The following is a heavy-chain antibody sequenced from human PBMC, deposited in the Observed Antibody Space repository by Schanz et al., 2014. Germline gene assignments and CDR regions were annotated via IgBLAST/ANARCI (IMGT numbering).Heavy chain of an antibody. V-gene: IGHV1-69*09. D-gene: IGHD3-22*01. CDR1: GQTVSSYF. CDR3: ARDIQYHYDTSGPVGAFDI. CDR2: IIPILDIT. J-gene: IGHJ3*02. Sequence: QVHVVQSGAVLKTPGASVNVSCKTSGQTVSSYFIQWVRQAPGQGLEWMGTIIPILDITNYAQKFQGRVTITADKSTSTAYMELSNLRSDDTAVYYCARDIQYHYDTSGPVGAFDIWGQGTVVTVSS.